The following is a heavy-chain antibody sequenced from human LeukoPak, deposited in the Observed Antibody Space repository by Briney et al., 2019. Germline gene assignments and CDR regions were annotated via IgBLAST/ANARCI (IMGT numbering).Heavy chain of an antibody. D-gene: IGHD6-13*01. CDR1: GGTFSSYA. V-gene: IGHV1-69*05. CDR2: IIPIFGTA. CDR3: AKGSWGYSMAAAVDH. J-gene: IGHJ4*02. Sequence: RASVKVSCKAPGGTFSSYAISWVRQAPGQGLEWMGGIIPIFGTANYAQKFQGRVTITTDESTSTAYMELSSLRSEDTAVYYCAKGSWGYSMAAAVDHWGQGTLVTVSS.